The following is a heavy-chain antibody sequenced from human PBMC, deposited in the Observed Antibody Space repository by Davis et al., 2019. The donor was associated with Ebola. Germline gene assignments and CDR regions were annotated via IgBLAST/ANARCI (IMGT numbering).Heavy chain of an antibody. V-gene: IGHV4-61*08. D-gene: IGHD5-24*01. Sequence: MPSETLSLTCAVSGDSINSGGYSWSWIRQPPGKGLEWIGYIYYSGTTNYNPSLKSRVTISVDTSKNQFSLKLSSVTAADTAVYYCARRGRDGYKIFDYWGQGALVTVSS. CDR2: IYYSGTT. CDR1: GDSINSGGYS. CDR3: ARRGRDGYKIFDY. J-gene: IGHJ4*02.